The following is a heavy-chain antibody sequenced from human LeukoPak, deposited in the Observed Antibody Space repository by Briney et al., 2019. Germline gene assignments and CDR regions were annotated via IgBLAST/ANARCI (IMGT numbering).Heavy chain of an antibody. CDR3: ARPTRYDFRNGYPIAR. J-gene: IGHJ4*02. CDR2: ISYSGST. CDR1: GGSMRSGDFY. V-gene: IGHV4-30-4*01. Sequence: SQTLSLTCTVSGGSMRSGDFYWSWVRQPPGKGLEWIGYISYSGSTYYNPSLKSRITISVDTSKNQFSLNLKSVTAADTAVYYCARPTRYDFRNGYPIARWGQGTLVTVSS. D-gene: IGHD3-3*01.